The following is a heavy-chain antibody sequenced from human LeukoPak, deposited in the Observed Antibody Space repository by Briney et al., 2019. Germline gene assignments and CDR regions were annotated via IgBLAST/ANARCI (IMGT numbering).Heavy chain of an antibody. CDR3: ARVEMVRGVIITFDYPYFDY. CDR1: GGSFSGYY. J-gene: IGHJ4*02. V-gene: IGHV4-34*01. CDR2: IYHSGST. Sequence: SETLSLTCAVYGGSFSGYYWSWIRQPPGKGLEWIGSIYHSGSTYYNPSLKSRVTISVDTSKNQFSLKLSSVTAADTAVYYCARVEMVRGVIITFDYPYFDYWGQGTLVTVSS. D-gene: IGHD3-10*01.